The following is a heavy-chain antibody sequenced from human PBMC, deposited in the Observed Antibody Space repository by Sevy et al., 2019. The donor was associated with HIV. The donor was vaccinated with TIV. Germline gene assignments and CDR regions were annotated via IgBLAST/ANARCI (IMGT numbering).Heavy chain of an antibody. Sequence: GGSLRLSCAASGFTFSSYAMHWVRQAPGKGLEWVAVISYDGSNKYYADSVKGRFTISRDNSMNTLYLQMNSLRTEDTAVYYCASDRGSGKNVFFDYWGQGTLVTVSS. V-gene: IGHV3-30-3*01. D-gene: IGHD3-10*01. CDR2: ISYDGSNK. CDR3: ASDRGSGKNVFFDY. CDR1: GFTFSSYA. J-gene: IGHJ4*02.